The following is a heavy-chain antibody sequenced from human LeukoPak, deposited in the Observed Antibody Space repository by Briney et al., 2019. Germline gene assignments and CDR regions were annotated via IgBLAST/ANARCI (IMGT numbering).Heavy chain of an antibody. CDR2: IYTSGST. J-gene: IGHJ5*02. CDR3: ARDSDSSSWYSFRFDP. Sequence: KPSETLSLTCTVSGGSISSYYWSWIRQPAGKGLEWIGRIYTSGSTNYNPSLKSRVTISVDTSKNQFSLKLSSVTAADTAVYYCARDSDSSSWYSFRFDPWGQGTLVTVSS. CDR1: GGSISSYY. V-gene: IGHV4-4*07. D-gene: IGHD6-13*01.